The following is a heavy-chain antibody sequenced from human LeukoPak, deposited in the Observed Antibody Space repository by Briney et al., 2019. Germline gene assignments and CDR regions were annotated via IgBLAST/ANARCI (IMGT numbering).Heavy chain of an antibody. CDR1: GGSISSYY. CDR2: IYYSGST. D-gene: IGHD3-3*01. V-gene: IGHV4-59*01. J-gene: IGHJ4*02. CDR3: ARVESYYDFWSGYYTPYYFGY. Sequence: SETLSLTCTVSGGSISSYYWSWIRQPPEKGLEWIGYIYYSGSTNYNPSLKSRVTISVDTSKNQFSLKLSSVTAADTAVYYCARVESYYDFWSGYYTPYYFGYWGQGTLVTVSS.